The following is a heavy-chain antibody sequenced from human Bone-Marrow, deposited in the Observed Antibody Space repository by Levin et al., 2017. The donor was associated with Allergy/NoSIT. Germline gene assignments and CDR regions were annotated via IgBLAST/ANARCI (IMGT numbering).Heavy chain of an antibody. Sequence: SETLSLTCAVYGGSFSGYYWSWIRQPPGEGLEWIGEINHSGSTNYNPSLKSRVTISVDTSKNQFSLKLSSVTAADTAVYYCARASGIYWGQGTLVTVSS. J-gene: IGHJ4*02. D-gene: IGHD1-14*01. CDR1: GGSFSGYY. CDR3: ARASGIY. V-gene: IGHV4-34*01. CDR2: INHSGST.